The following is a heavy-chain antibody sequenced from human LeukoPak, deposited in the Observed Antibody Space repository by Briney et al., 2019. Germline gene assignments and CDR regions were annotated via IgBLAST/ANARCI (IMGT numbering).Heavy chain of an antibody. CDR3: ARAHGDYYCYYGMDV. V-gene: IGHV4-59*01. CDR1: GGSISSYY. J-gene: IGHJ6*02. Sequence: SETLSLTCTVSGGSISSYYWSWIRQPPGKGLEWIGYIYYSGSTNYNPSLKSRVTISVDTSKNQFSLKLSSVTAADTAVYYCARAHGDYYCYYGMDVWGQGTTVTVSS. D-gene: IGHD4-17*01. CDR2: IYYSGST.